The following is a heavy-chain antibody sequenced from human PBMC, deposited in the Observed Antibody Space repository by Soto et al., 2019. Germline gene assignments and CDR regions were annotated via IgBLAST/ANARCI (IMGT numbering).Heavy chain of an antibody. CDR2: ISGSGGST. Sequence: GGSLRLSCAASGFTFSSYAMSWVRQAPGKGLEWVSAISGSGGSTYYADSVKGRFTISRDNSKNTLYLQMNSLRAEDTAVYYCAKDRLPTQDIVVVPAAPTGNWFDPWGQGTLVTVSS. D-gene: IGHD2-2*01. V-gene: IGHV3-23*01. J-gene: IGHJ5*02. CDR1: GFTFSSYA. CDR3: AKDRLPTQDIVVVPAAPTGNWFDP.